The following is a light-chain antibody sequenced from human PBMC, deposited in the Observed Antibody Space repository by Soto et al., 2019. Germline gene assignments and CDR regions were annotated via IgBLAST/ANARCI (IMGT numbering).Light chain of an antibody. CDR2: GVS. Sequence: EIVLTQSPGTLSLSPGERATLSCRASQSVSSTSLAWYQQKPGQAPRLLMYGVSSRATGIPDRFSGSGSGTDFTLIINRLEPEDFAVYFCQQYDSSVCTFGQGTKADIK. V-gene: IGKV3-20*01. CDR3: QQYDSSVCT. CDR1: QSVSSTS. J-gene: IGKJ1*01.